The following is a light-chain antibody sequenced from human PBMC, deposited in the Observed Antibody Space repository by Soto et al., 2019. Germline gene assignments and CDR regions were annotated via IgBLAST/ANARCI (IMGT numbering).Light chain of an antibody. V-gene: IGKV1-39*01. J-gene: IGKJ5*01. CDR1: RIIDTY. CDR2: LAS. CDR3: KHSYNTPIT. Sequence: DIQMTQSPSSLSASVGDRVTITYRASRIIDTYVDWDQQKPGKAPDLLIYLASTLQVGVPSRFSGSGSGTDFTLTISGLQPEHFATYYCKHSYNTPITFGQGTRLDIK.